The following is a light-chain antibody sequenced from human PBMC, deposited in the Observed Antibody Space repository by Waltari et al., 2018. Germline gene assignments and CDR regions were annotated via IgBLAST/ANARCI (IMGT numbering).Light chain of an antibody. CDR1: NIGDKS. V-gene: IGLV3-21*02. CDR3: QVWHTTSAVV. CDR2: EDT. J-gene: IGLJ2*01. Sequence: SYVLSQPPSVSVAPGQTARITCWGNNIGDKSVHWYQPKPGQAPVWVVYEDTDRPPGVPERVSGSKSGKTATLTITRVAAGDEADYFCQVWHTTSAVVFGGGTKLTVL.